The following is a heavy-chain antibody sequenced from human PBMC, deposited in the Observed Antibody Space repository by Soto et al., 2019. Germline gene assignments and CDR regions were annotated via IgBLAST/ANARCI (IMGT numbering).Heavy chain of an antibody. CDR2: MNPNSGNT. CDR3: ARAGVPSITIFGAPYYYYGMDV. V-gene: IGHV1-8*01. Sequence: ASVKVSCKASGYTFTSYDINWVRQATGQGLEWMGWMNPNSGNTGYAQKFQGRVTMTRNTSISTAYMELSSLRSEDTAVYYCARAGVPSITIFGAPYYYYGMDVWGQGTTVTVSS. CDR1: GYTFTSYD. D-gene: IGHD3-3*01. J-gene: IGHJ6*02.